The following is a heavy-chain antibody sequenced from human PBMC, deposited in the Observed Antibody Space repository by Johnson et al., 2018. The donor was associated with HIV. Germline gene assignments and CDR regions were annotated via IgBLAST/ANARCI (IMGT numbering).Heavy chain of an antibody. CDR2: TSYDGSNK. CDR1: RFTLSNYA. V-gene: IGHV3-30-3*02. J-gene: IGHJ3*02. D-gene: IGHD3-10*01. Sequence: QVQLVESGGGVVQPGKSLRLSCAASRFTLSNYAMHWVRQAPGKGLEWVAVTSYDGSNKYYADSVKGRFTISRDNSKNTLYLQRNSLRAEDTAVYYCVKDRGSPGSPAAFHIWGQGTMATVSS. CDR3: VKDRGSPGSPAAFHI.